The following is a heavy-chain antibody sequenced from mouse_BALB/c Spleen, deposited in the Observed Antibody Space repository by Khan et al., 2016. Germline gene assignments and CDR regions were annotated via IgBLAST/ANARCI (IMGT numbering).Heavy chain of an antibody. J-gene: IGHJ1*01. CDR2: INTETGEP. CDR3: ALYGNYYWYFDV. D-gene: IGHD2-1*01. CDR1: DYTFTDYS. Sequence: QIQLVQSGPELKKPGETVKISCKASDYTFTDYSMHWVKQAPGKGLKWMGWINTETGEPTYADDFKGRFAFSLETSASTAYLQINNLKNEDTATYFCALYGNYYWYFDVWGAGTTVTVSS. V-gene: IGHV9-2-1*01.